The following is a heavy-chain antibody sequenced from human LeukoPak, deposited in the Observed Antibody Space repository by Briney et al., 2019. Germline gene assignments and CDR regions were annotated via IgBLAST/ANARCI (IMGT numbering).Heavy chain of an antibody. CDR2: IIPVFGTA. J-gene: IGHJ1*01. D-gene: IGHD3-16*01. CDR1: GGTFNTYP. CDR3: ARGEPVRQNYYDASSWDCQY. Sequence: GASVKVSCKASGGTFNTYPISWVRQAPGPGLEWMGGIIPVFGTANYPQKFHGRITIAADESTYTAYMELSSLRSDDTALYYCARGEPVRQNYYDASSWDCQYWGQGTLVTVSS. V-gene: IGHV1-69*01.